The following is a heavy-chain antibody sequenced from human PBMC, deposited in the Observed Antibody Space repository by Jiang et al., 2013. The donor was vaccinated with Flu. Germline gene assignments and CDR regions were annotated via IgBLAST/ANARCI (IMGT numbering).Heavy chain of an antibody. CDR2: IIPIFGTA. J-gene: IGHJ4*02. D-gene: IGHD6-19*01. V-gene: IGHV1-69*01. Sequence: EVKKPGSSVKVSCKASGGTFSSYAISWVRQAPGQGLEWMGGIIPIFGTANYAQKFQGRVTITADESTSTAYMELSSLRSEDTAVYYCAPSPYSSGWYGSYFDYWGQGTLVTVSS. CDR1: GGTFSSYA. CDR3: APSPYSSGWYGSYFDY.